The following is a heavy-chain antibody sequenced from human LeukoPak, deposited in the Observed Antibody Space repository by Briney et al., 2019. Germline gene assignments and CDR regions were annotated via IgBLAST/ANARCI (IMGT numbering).Heavy chain of an antibody. V-gene: IGHV4-39*07. D-gene: IGHD3-3*01. CDR1: GGSISSSSYY. CDR2: INHSGST. Sequence: SETLSLTCTVSGGSISSSSYYWGWIRQPPGKGLEWIGEINHSGSTNYNPSLKSRVTISVDMSKNQFSLKLSSVTAADTAVYYCARGRVDDFWSGLFDYWGQGTLVTVSS. J-gene: IGHJ4*02. CDR3: ARGRVDDFWSGLFDY.